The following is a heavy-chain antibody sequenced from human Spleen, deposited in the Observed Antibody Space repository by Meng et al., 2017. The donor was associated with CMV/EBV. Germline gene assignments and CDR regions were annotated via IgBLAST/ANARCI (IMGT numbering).Heavy chain of an antibody. Sequence: LSLTCAASGFTFDDYGMSWVRQAPGKGLEWVSGLNWNGGNTGYAGSVKGRFTIFRDNAKNLMYLQMKRLRPEDTAFYYCAREPWFSTSTGGDYWGRGILVTVSS. CDR3: AREPWFSTSTGGDY. CDR2: LNWNGGNT. CDR1: GFTFDDYG. D-gene: IGHD6-6*01. V-gene: IGHV3-20*04. J-gene: IGHJ4*02.